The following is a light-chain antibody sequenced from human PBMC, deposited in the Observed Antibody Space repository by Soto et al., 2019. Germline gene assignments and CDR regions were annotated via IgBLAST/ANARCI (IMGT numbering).Light chain of an antibody. CDR3: QQYNNWPSWT. Sequence: EIVMTQSPATLSVSPGERATLSCRASQSVSSNFAWYQQKPGQAPGLLIYGASTRATGIPARFSGSGSGTEFTLTISSLQSEDFAVYYCQQYNNWPSWTFGQGTKVEIK. V-gene: IGKV3-15*01. CDR2: GAS. CDR1: QSVSSN. J-gene: IGKJ1*01.